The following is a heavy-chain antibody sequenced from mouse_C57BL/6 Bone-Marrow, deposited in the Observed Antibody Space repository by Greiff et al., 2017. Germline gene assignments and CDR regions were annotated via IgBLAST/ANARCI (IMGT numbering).Heavy chain of an antibody. D-gene: IGHD1-1*01. Sequence: QVQLQQPGTELVKPGASVKLSCKASGYTFTSYWMHWVKQRPGQGLEWIGNINPSTGGTTYNEKFKSKATLTVDKSSSTAYMQLSSLTSEDSAVYYCARFPITTVVDYLDYGGQGTTLAVSS. CDR1: GYTFTSYW. CDR3: ARFPITTVVDYLDY. J-gene: IGHJ2*01. V-gene: IGHV1-53*01. CDR2: INPSTGGT.